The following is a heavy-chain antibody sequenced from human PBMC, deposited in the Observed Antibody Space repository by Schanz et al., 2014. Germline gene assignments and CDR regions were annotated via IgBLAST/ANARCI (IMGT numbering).Heavy chain of an antibody. CDR1: GYTFTSYS. Sequence: QVQLVQSGAEAKKPGASVKVSCKASGYTFTSYSIHWVRQAPGQGLEWMGWINVGNGNMKYSQKFQGRVTITRDTSASTAYMELSGLRSEDTAVYYCARDRLECGAECYSVEVFEIWGQGTLVIVSS. D-gene: IGHD2-21*01. J-gene: IGHJ4*02. V-gene: IGHV1-3*01. CDR3: ARDRLECGAECYSVEVFEI. CDR2: INVGNGNM.